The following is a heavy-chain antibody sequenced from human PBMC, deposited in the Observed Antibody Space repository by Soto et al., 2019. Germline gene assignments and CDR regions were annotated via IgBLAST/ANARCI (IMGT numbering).Heavy chain of an antibody. D-gene: IGHD2-2*01. CDR3: ARGLDQPPVGLYFDT. J-gene: IGHJ4*02. CDR1: GGTFNSYL. CDR2: IIPAFGTA. V-gene: IGHV1-69*06. Sequence: QVQLVQSGAEVKNPGSSVNVSCKSSGGTFNSYLIAWVRQAPGQGLEWMGGIIPAFGTAKYAQKFQGRVTITADKSTTTAYMALRTLTSEDTAVYYCARGLDQPPVGLYFDTWGQGTLVTVSS.